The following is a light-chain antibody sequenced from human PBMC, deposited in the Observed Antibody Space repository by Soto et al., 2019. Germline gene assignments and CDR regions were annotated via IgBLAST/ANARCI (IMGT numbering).Light chain of an antibody. CDR2: LGS. CDR1: QSLLHSSGYNY. V-gene: IGKV2-28*01. Sequence: IVVTQXPLXXXXAXXXPAXIXXXSXQSLLHSSGYNYLDWYLQKPGQSPQLLIYLGSNRASGVPDRFSGSGSGTDFTLTISRLEPEDFAVYYCQQYGSSPRTFGQGTKVDIK. J-gene: IGKJ1*01. CDR3: QQYGSSPRT.